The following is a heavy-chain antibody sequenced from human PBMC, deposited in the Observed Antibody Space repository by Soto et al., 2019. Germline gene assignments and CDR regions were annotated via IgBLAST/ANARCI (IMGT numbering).Heavy chain of an antibody. D-gene: IGHD2-2*01. CDR1: GGSFSGYY. V-gene: IGHV4-34*01. J-gene: IGHJ5*02. CDR2: INHSGST. Sequence: SETLSLTCAVYGGSFSGYYWSWIRQPPGKGLEWIGEINHSGSTNYNPSLKSRVTISVDTSKNQFSLKLSSVTAADTAVYYCAIVVVPAAIDWFDPWGQGTLVTVSS. CDR3: AIVVVPAAIDWFDP.